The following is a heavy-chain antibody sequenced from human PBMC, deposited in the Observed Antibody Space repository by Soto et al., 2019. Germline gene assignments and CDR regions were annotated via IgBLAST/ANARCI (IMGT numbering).Heavy chain of an antibody. D-gene: IGHD6-19*01. V-gene: IGHV4-39*01. J-gene: IGHJ6*02. CDR1: GGSISSSSYY. CDR2: IYYSGST. Sequence: SETLSLTCIVSGGSISSSSYYWGWIRQPPGKGLEWIGSIYYSGSTYYNPSLKSRVTISVDTSKNQFSLKLSSVTAADTAVYYCARHGSSGWFLEDYYYYGMDVWGQGTTVTVSS. CDR3: ARHGSSGWFLEDYYYYGMDV.